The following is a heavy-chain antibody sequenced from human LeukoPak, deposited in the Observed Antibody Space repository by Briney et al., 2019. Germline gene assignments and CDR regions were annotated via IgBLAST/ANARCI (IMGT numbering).Heavy chain of an antibody. D-gene: IGHD3-22*01. CDR3: ANEPTSSGYFNYFDY. CDR2: IQYDGSNQ. V-gene: IGHV3-30*02. Sequence: GGSLTLSCAASGFTFSSYGMHWVRQAPGKGLEGVACIQYDGSNQYYADSVKGRFTLSRSHSKNTLYLQMNSLNGEDTAIYYCANEPTSSGYFNYFDYWGQGTLVTVSS. CDR1: GFTFSSYG. J-gene: IGHJ4*02.